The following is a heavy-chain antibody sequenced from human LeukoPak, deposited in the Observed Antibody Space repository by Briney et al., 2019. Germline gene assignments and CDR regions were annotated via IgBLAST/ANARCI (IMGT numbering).Heavy chain of an antibody. CDR1: GFTFDDYG. CDR2: INWNGGST. Sequence: PGGSLRLSCAASGFTFDDYGMSWVRQAPGKGLEWVSGINWNGGSTGYADSVKGRFTISRDNAKNSLYLQMNSLRAEDTALYYCARGYCSGGSCYAGRSAFDIWGQGTMVTVSS. V-gene: IGHV3-20*04. J-gene: IGHJ3*02. CDR3: ARGYCSGGSCYAGRSAFDI. D-gene: IGHD2-15*01.